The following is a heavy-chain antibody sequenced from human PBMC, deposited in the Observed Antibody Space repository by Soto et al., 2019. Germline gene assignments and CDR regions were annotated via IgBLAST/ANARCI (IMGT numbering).Heavy chain of an antibody. Sequence: QVQLVESGGGVVQPGRSLRLSCAASGFTFSSYGMHWIRQAPGKGLEWVAVIISDGRTKYYADSVKGRFTISRNNSKRPLDLQMNRLRAEDAAGYYFAKDRMGAGVRGYFDYWGQGTLVTVPS. J-gene: IGHJ4*02. D-gene: IGHD3-10*01. CDR2: IISDGRTK. CDR1: GFTFSSYG. CDR3: AKDRMGAGVRGYFDY. V-gene: IGHV3-30*18.